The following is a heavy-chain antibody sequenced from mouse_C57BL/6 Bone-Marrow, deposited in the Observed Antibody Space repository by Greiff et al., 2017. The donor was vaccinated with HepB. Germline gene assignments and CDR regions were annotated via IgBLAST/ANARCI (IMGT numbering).Heavy chain of an antibody. Sequence: EVQGVESGAELVRPGASVKLSCTASGFNIKDDYMHWVKQRPEQGLEWIGWIDPENGDTEYASKFQGKATITADTSSNTAYLQLSSLTSEDTAVYYCTTGYYGSSYDWYFDVWGTGTTVTVSS. CDR3: TTGYYGSSYDWYFDV. D-gene: IGHD1-1*01. V-gene: IGHV14-4*01. J-gene: IGHJ1*03. CDR2: IDPENGDT. CDR1: GFNIKDDY.